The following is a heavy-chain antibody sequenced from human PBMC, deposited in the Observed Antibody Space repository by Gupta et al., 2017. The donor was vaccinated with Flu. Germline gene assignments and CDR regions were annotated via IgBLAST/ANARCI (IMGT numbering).Heavy chain of an antibody. CDR3: ARGRYYNYGRQFYFDY. D-gene: IGHD5-18*01. J-gene: IGHJ4*02. V-gene: IGHV4-34*01. Sequence: QVQLQQWGAGLLKPSETLSLTCGLYGGYFSGFHWSWIRQPPGRGLEWMGDVHESGNTNYTPSLKSRVAISVDTSKSQFSLKMNSVTAADTAVYYCARGRYYNYGRQFYFDYWGQGTLVTVSS. CDR2: VHESGNT. CDR1: GGYFSGFH.